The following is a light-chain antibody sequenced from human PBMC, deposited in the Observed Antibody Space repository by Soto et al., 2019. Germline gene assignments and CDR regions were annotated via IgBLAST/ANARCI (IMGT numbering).Light chain of an antibody. CDR2: GAS. CDR1: QSVSSN. CDR3: QQYFTTPRIG. Sequence: EIVMTQSPATLSVSPGERATLSCRASQSVSSNLAWYQQKPGQAPRLLIYGASTRATGIPARFSGSGSGTEFTLTISSLQSEDFAVYYCQQYFTTPRIGFGGGTKVEIK. J-gene: IGKJ4*01. V-gene: IGKV3-15*01.